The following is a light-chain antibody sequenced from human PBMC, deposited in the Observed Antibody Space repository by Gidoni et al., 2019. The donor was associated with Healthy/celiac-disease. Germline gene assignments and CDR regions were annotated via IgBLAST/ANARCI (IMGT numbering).Light chain of an antibody. J-gene: IGKJ1*01. CDR1: QSISSY. CDR2: AAS. CDR3: EQSYRTLWT. V-gene: IGKV1-39*01. Sequence: DIQMTQSPSSLSASVGDRVTITCRASQSISSYLNWYQQKPGKAPKLLIYAASSLKRGVPSRFSGSGSGTDFTLTISSLQPEDFATYYCEQSYRTLWTFXQXTKVEIK.